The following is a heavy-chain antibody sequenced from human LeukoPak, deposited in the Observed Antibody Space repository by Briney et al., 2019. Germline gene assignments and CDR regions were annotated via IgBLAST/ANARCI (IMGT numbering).Heavy chain of an antibody. CDR1: GFTFSSYG. J-gene: IGHJ4*02. V-gene: IGHV3-30*18. CDR3: AKEWQLWPYFDY. CDR2: ISYDGSNK. Sequence: SGGSLRLSCAASGFTFSSYGMHWVRQAPGKGLEWVAVISYDGSNKYYADSVKGRFTISRDNSKNTLYLQMNSLRAEDTAVYYCAKEWQLWPYFDYWGQGTLVTVSS. D-gene: IGHD5-18*01.